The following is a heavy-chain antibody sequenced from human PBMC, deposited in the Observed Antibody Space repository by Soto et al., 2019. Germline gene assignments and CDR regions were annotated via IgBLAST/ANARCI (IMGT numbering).Heavy chain of an antibody. CDR2: ISSSSSYI. CDR3: ASLWLNWGSIQTDRFDP. Sequence: GGSLRLSCAASGFTFSSYSMNWVRQAPGKGLEWVSSISSSSSYIYYADSVKGRFTISRDNAKNSLYLQMNSLRAEDTAVYYCASLWLNWGSIQTDRFDPWGQGTLVTVSS. D-gene: IGHD7-27*01. J-gene: IGHJ5*02. V-gene: IGHV3-21*01. CDR1: GFTFSSYS.